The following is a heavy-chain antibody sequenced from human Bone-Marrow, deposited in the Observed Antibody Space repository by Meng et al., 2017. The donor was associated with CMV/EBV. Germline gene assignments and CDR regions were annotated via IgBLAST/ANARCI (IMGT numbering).Heavy chain of an antibody. CDR3: TREVGNLRTDYYYYYGMDV. V-gene: IGHV3-49*04. CDR1: GFTFGDYA. J-gene: IGHJ6*02. D-gene: IGHD1-14*01. CDR2: IRSKAYGGTT. Sequence: GESLKISCTASGFTFGDYAMSWVRQAPGKGLEWVGFIRSKAYGGTTEYAASVKGRFTISRDDSKSIAYRQMNSLKTEDTAVYYCTREVGNLRTDYYYYYGMDVWGQGTTVTVSS.